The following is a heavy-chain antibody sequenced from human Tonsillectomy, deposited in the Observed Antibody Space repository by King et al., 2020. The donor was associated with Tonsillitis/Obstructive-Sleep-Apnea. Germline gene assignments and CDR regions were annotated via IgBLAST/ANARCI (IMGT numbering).Heavy chain of an antibody. CDR3: ARDSSIFLYYYYMDV. V-gene: IGHV3-30*04. J-gene: IGHJ6*03. D-gene: IGHD3-9*01. CDR1: GFTLSSYA. Sequence: VQLVESGGGVVQPGRSLRLSCAASGFTLSSYAMHWVRQAPGKGLEWVAVISYDGSNKYYADSVKGRFTISRDNSKNTLYLQMNSLRAEDTAVYYCARDSSIFLYYYYMDVWGKGTTVTVSS. CDR2: ISYDGSNK.